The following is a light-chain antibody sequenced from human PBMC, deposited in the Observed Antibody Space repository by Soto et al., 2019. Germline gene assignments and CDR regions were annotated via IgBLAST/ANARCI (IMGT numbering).Light chain of an antibody. V-gene: IGKV3-15*01. CDR2: GAS. J-gene: IGKJ1*01. Sequence: EIVMTQSPATLSVAPGERATLSCRASQSVSSNLAWYQQKPGQAPRLLIYGASTRATGIPARFSCSGSGTEFTLTISSMLSEDFAVYYCQHSGTFGQGTKVEIK. CDR3: QHSGT. CDR1: QSVSSN.